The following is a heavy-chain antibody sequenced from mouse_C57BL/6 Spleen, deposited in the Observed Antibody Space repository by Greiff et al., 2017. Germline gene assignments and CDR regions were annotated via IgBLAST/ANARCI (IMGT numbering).Heavy chain of an antibody. V-gene: IGHV1-18*01. Sequence: VQLKQSGPELVKPGASVKIPCKASGYTFTDYNMDWVKQSHGKSLEWIGDINPNNGGTIYNQKFKGKATLTVDKSSSTAYMELRSLTSEDTAVYYCARRDSYGSRSYWYFDVWGTGTTVTVSS. CDR3: ARRDSYGSRSYWYFDV. CDR1: GYTFTDYN. CDR2: INPNNGGT. D-gene: IGHD1-1*01. J-gene: IGHJ1*03.